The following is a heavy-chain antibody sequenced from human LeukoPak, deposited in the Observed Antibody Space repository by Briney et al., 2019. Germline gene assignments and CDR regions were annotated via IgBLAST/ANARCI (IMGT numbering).Heavy chain of an antibody. Sequence: GGSLRLSCSASGFIFYSYAMHWVRQAPGKGLEWVTFIAYDESRQYFIDSVKGRFTISRDNSKNTLFLQMSGLRPEDTATYYCARAIGTTGTLRYWGQGTLVIVSS. V-gene: IGHV3-30*04. CDR3: ARAIGTTGTLRY. CDR2: IAYDESRQ. D-gene: IGHD1-1*01. J-gene: IGHJ4*02. CDR1: GFIFYSYA.